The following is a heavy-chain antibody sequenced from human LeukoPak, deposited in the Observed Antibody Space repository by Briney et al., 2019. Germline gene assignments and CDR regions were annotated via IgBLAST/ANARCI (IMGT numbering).Heavy chain of an antibody. V-gene: IGHV3-30-3*01. CDR1: GFTFSSYA. CDR3: ATLLLPYYYYGMDV. J-gene: IGHJ6*02. CDR2: ISYDGSNK. Sequence: GGSLRLSCAASGFTFSSYAMHWVRQAPGKGLEWVAVISYDGSNKYYADSVKGRFTISRDNSKNTLYLQMNSLRAEDTAVYYCATLLLPYYYYGMDVWGQGTTVTVSS. D-gene: IGHD1-26*01.